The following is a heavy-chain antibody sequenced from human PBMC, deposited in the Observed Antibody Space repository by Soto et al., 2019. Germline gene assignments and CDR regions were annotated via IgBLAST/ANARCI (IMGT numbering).Heavy chain of an antibody. Sequence: QLQLQESGPGLVKPSETLSLTCTVSGGSISVRSYYWGWIRQSPGKGLKWIGSVYYSGTTYYNPSLKSRVTISVDMSKNQFSLNLSSMTAADTAVYYCARRGCTHGLCSLDYWGQGTLVTVSS. CDR1: GGSISVRSYY. CDR2: VYYSGTT. D-gene: IGHD2-8*01. J-gene: IGHJ4*02. CDR3: ARRGCTHGLCSLDY. V-gene: IGHV4-39*01.